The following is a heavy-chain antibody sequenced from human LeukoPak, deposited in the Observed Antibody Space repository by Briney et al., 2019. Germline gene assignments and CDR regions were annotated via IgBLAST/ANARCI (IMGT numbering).Heavy chain of an antibody. J-gene: IGHJ5*02. CDR2: INAGNGNT. D-gene: IGHD3-10*01. Sequence: GASVKVSCKASGYTFTSYAMHWVRQAPGQRLEWMGWINAGNGNTKYSQKFQGRVTITRDTSASTAYMELSSLRSEDTAVYYCARTVLLWFGEFQFDPWGQGTLVTVSS. V-gene: IGHV1-3*01. CDR1: GYTFTSYA. CDR3: ARTVLLWFGEFQFDP.